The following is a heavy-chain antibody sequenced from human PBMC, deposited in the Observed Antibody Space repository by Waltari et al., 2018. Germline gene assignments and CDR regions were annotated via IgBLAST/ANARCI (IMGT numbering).Heavy chain of an antibody. CDR3: ARFVRGRYFDY. CDR2: IEYTGRT. J-gene: IGHJ4*02. Sequence: QVQLQESGPGLLKPSETLSLTCTVSGGSISSTLWTWIRQSPGKGLEWIGNIEYTGRTKTNPSLRSRVTISVDTSKTKFSLRLSSVTAADTAVYYCARFVRGRYFDYWGQGSLATVSS. V-gene: IGHV4-59*01. D-gene: IGHD6-6*01. CDR1: GGSISSTL.